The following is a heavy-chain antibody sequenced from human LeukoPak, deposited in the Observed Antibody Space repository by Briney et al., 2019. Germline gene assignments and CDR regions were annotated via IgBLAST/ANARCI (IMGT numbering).Heavy chain of an antibody. CDR1: GGSISSSSYY. CDR2: IYYSGST. J-gene: IGHJ4*02. D-gene: IGHD2-2*01. Sequence: PSETLSLTCTVSGGSISSSSYYWGWIRQPPGKGLEWIGCIYYSGSTYYNPSLKSRVTISVDTSKNQFSLKLSSVTAADTAVYYCARHVPYCSSTSCSIYYFDYWGQGTLVTVSS. V-gene: IGHV4-39*01. CDR3: ARHVPYCSSTSCSIYYFDY.